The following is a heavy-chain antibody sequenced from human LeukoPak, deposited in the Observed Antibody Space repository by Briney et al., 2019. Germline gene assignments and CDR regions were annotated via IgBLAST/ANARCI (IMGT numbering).Heavy chain of an antibody. V-gene: IGHV3-23*01. CDR2: VSGDGVSS. Sequence: GGSLRLYCAASGFTFNNHALTWVRQTPGNELECVSAVSGDGVSSYYADSVRGRLTIARDNSKDTLYLQMKSPRVADSAVYFCALDPCAFPYFFDYWGHGILVTVSS. CDR3: ALDPCAFPYFFDY. J-gene: IGHJ4*01. CDR1: GFTFNNHA.